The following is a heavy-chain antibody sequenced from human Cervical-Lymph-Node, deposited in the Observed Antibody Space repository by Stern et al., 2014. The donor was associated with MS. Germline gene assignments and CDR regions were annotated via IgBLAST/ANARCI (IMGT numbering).Heavy chain of an antibody. D-gene: IGHD6-19*01. J-gene: IGHJ4*02. CDR2: VSYDGTKS. Sequence: QVQLVQSGGGVVQPGRSLSLSCVVSVFTFSTYAMHWVRQAPGKGLVWVAFVSYDGTKSNSTDSVKARFTISRDNSKNTLYLHMNSLRDEDTAVYFCARGGRGSGLEYWGQGALVTVSS. V-gene: IGHV3-30-3*01. CDR1: VFTFSTYA. CDR3: ARGGRGSGLEY.